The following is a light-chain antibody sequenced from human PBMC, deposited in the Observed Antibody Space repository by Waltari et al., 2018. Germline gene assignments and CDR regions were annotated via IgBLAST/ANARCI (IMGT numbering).Light chain of an antibody. Sequence: DIQMNQSPSSLSASVGDRVTITCRASQGISNSLAWYQQKPGKAAKLLLYASSRLESGVPSRSRGRGSGTDYTLSISSLQPEDFATSYCQQYYSTLFTFSPGTKVDIK. CDR2: ASS. CDR3: QQYYSTLFT. V-gene: IGKV1-NL1*01. CDR1: QGISNS. J-gene: IGKJ3*01.